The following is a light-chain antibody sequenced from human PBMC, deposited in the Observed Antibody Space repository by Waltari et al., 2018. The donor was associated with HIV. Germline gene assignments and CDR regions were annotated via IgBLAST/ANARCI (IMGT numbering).Light chain of an antibody. V-gene: IGLV1-44*01. CDR2: SVN. Sequence: QSVLTQPPSVSGTPGQRVIISCSGNNSNIGSNTVNGYVKVPGAAPKCLIHSVNQRPSGVPDRFSGSNSGSSASLAIGGLQSADEADYYCATWDDSLKGVVFGGGTTLTVL. CDR1: NSNIGSNT. CDR3: ATWDDSLKGVV. J-gene: IGLJ2*01.